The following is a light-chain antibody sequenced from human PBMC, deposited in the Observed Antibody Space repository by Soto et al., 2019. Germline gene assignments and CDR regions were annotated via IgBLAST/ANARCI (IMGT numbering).Light chain of an antibody. CDR3: QQYNNWPFT. CDR1: ESVSTN. J-gene: IGKJ3*01. Sequence: EIVMTQSPVTLSVSPGERTTLSCRAGESVSTNLAWYQQKPDQAPRLLIYDASSRATGIPARFSGSGSGTEFTLTISSLQSEDFAVYYCQQYNNWPFTFGPGTKVDIK. V-gene: IGKV3-15*01. CDR2: DAS.